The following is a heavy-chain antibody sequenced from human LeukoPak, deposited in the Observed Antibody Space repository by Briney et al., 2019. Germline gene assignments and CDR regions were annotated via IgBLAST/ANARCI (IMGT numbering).Heavy chain of an antibody. V-gene: IGHV1-2*02. CDR3: ARSEDFGLQIDY. CDR1: GYTFTGYY. J-gene: IGHJ4*02. CDR2: INPNSGGT. D-gene: IGHD3/OR15-3a*01. Sequence: GASVKVSWKASGYTFTGYYMHWVRQAPAQGLEWMGWINPNSGGTNYAQKFQGRVTMTRDTSISTAYMELSRLRSDDTAVYYCARSEDFGLQIDYWGQGTLVTVSS.